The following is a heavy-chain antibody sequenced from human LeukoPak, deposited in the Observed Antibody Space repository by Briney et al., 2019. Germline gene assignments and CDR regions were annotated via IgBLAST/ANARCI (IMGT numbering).Heavy chain of an antibody. V-gene: IGHV3-33*01. CDR1: GFTFSSYG. CDR3: ARNNGRLGELSSYYFDY. CDR2: IWYDGSNK. J-gene: IGHJ4*02. D-gene: IGHD3-16*02. Sequence: GRSLRLSCAASGFTFSSYGMHWVRQAPGKRLEWVAVIWYDGSNKYYADSVKGRFTISRDNSKNTLYLQMNSLRAEDTAVYYCARNNGRLGELSSYYFDYWGQGTLVTVSS.